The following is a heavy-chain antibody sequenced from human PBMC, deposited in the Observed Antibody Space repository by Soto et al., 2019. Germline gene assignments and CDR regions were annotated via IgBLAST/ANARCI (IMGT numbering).Heavy chain of an antibody. CDR2: ISYDGSNK. V-gene: IGHV3-30-3*01. Sequence: GGSLRLSCAASGFTFSSYAMHWVRQAPGKGLEWVAVISYDGSNKYYADSVKGRFTISRDNSKNTLYLQMNSLRAEDTAVYYCARDGIVSGWLGEREVKYFQHWGQGTLVTVSS. D-gene: IGHD6-19*01. CDR1: GFTFSSYA. CDR3: ARDGIVSGWLGEREVKYFQH. J-gene: IGHJ1*01.